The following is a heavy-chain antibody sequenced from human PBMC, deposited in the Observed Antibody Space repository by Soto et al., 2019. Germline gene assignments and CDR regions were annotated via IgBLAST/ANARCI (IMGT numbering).Heavy chain of an antibody. CDR2: IDQGGNKK. D-gene: IGHD7-27*01. J-gene: IGHJ4*02. CDR3: ARENWVFDY. Sequence: GGSLRLSCAASEFTFTSYWMTWVRQAPGKGLEWVANIDQGGNKKYYVDSVKGRFIISRDNAKNSLYLQMYSLRAEDTAVYYCARENWVFDYWGQGALVTVSS. CDR1: EFTFTSYW. V-gene: IGHV3-7*03.